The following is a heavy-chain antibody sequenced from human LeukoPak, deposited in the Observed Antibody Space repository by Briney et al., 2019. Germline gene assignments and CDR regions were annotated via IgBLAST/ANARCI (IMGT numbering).Heavy chain of an antibody. CDR2: ISYDGSNK. Sequence: GRSLRLSCAASGFTFSSYGMHWVRQAPGKGLEWVAVISYDGSNKYYADSVKGRFTISRDNSKNTLYLQMNSLRAEDTAVYYCASVGGPKTYYDFWSAYDFDYWGQGTLVTVSS. J-gene: IGHJ4*02. V-gene: IGHV3-30*03. CDR1: GFTFSSYG. CDR3: ASVGGPKTYYDFWSAYDFDY. D-gene: IGHD3-3*01.